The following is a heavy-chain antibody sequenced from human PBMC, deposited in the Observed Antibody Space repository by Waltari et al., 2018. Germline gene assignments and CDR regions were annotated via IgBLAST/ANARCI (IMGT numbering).Heavy chain of an antibody. Sequence: QVQLVQSGAEVKKPGASVKVSCKASGYTFTSYAIHWVRQAPGQRLEWMGWINAGNGNTKYSQEFQGRVTITRDTSASTAYMELSSLRSEDMAVYYCARGAVAGIFPFDYWGQGTLVTVSS. CDR1: GYTFTSYA. D-gene: IGHD6-19*01. CDR2: INAGNGNT. J-gene: IGHJ4*02. V-gene: IGHV1-3*03. CDR3: ARGAVAGIFPFDY.